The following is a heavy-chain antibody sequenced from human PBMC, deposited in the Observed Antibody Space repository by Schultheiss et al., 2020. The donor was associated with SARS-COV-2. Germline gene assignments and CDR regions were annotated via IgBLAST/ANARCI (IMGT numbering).Heavy chain of an antibody. CDR3: ARASSSSPYYYYYGMDV. Sequence: ETLSLTCAVYGGSFSGYYWSWIRQPPGKGLEWIGEINHSGSTNYNPSLKSRVTISVDTSKNQFSLKLSSVTAADTAVYYCARASSSSPYYYYYGMDVWGQGTTVTVSS. D-gene: IGHD6-6*01. J-gene: IGHJ6*02. V-gene: IGHV4-34*01. CDR1: GGSFSGYY. CDR2: INHSGST.